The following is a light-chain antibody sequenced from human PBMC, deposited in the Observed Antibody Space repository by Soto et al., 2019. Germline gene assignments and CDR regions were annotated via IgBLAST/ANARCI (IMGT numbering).Light chain of an antibody. CDR3: QQSSNWPLT. CDR1: QSVSSY. J-gene: IGKJ4*01. CDR2: DAS. Sequence: EIVLTQSPATLSLSPGERATLSCRASQSVSSYLAWYQQKPGQAPRLLIHDASNRATGIPARFSGSGSGTDFTLTISSLEPEDFAVDYCQQSSNWPLTFGGGSKMEIK. V-gene: IGKV3-11*01.